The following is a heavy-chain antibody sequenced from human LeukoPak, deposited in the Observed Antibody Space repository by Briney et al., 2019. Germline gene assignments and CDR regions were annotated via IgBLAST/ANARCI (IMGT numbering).Heavy chain of an antibody. CDR3: AKDHKASSY. Sequence: GGSLRLSWAASGXTFSSYAVSWVRQAPGKGLESVSAISGSGGSTYYADSVKGRFTISRDNSKNTLYLQMNSLRAEDTAVYYCAKDHKASSYWGQGTLVTVSS. D-gene: IGHD5-12*01. CDR1: GXTFSSYA. J-gene: IGHJ4*02. V-gene: IGHV3-23*01. CDR2: ISGSGGST.